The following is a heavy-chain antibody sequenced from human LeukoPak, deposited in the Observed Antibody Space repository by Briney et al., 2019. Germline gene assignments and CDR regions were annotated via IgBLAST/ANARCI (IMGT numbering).Heavy chain of an antibody. D-gene: IGHD6-13*01. V-gene: IGHV4-4*02. CDR1: GGSISSSNW. CDR3: ARDPQQLDQSFDY. J-gene: IGHJ4*02. Sequence: PSETLSLTCAVSGGSISSSNWWSWVRQPPGKGLEWIGEIYHSGSTNYNPSLKSRVTVSVDKSKNQFSLKLTSVTAADTAVYYCARDPQQLDQSFDYWGQGTLVTVSS. CDR2: IYHSGST.